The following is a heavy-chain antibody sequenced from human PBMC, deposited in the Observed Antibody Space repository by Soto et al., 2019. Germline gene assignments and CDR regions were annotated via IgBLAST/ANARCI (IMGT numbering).Heavy chain of an antibody. CDR3: LQRAFTDY. CDR2: IYSGGKT. J-gene: IGHJ4*02. V-gene: IGHV3-66*01. CDR1: GFTVSNNY. D-gene: IGHD3-3*02. Sequence: EVQLVESGGGLVQPGGSLRLSCAASGFTVSNNYMSWVRQAPGKGLEWVSLIYSGGKTHYAESVKGRFTISRDSSKNTLHLQMNSLRAEDTAVYYCLQRAFTDYWGQGTLVTVSS.